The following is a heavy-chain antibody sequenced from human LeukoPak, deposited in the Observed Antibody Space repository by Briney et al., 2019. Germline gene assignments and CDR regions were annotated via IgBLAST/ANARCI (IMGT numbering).Heavy chain of an antibody. J-gene: IGHJ4*02. CDR3: ARGSSGRRDN. V-gene: IGHV1-2*02. CDR2: IKPNSGAT. Sequence: GASVKVSCKASGYTFSDFFMHWLRQAPGQGLEWMGWIKPNSGATSYAQTFQGRVTMTRDTSISTAYMELNSLTSDDTAVYFCARGSSGRRDNWGQGTVVTVSA. CDR1: GYTFSDFF. D-gene: IGHD6-19*01.